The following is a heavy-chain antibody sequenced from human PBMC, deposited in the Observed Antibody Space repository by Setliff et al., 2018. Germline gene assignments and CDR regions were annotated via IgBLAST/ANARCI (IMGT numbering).Heavy chain of an antibody. CDR3: ARDRGSGSYFLRYFDY. V-gene: IGHV3-23*01. Sequence: SWVRQAPGKGLEWVSAISGSGGSTYYADSVKGRLTISRDNSKNTLYLQMNGLRAEDTAVYYCARDRGSGSYFLRYFDYWGQGTLVTVSS. CDR2: ISGSGGST. D-gene: IGHD1-26*01. J-gene: IGHJ4*02.